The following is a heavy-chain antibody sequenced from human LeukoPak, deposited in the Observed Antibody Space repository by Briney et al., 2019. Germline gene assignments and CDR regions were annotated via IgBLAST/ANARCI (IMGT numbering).Heavy chain of an antibody. J-gene: IGHJ4*02. CDR3: ARAYNWNDFGY. V-gene: IGHV3-23*01. CDR1: GFTFSSYA. Sequence: GGSLRLSCAASGFTFSSYAMSWVRQAPGKGLEWVSAISGSGGSTYYADSVKGRFTISRDNSKNTLYLQMNSLRAEDTAVYYCARAYNWNDFGYWGQGTLVTVSS. CDR2: ISGSGGST. D-gene: IGHD1-1*01.